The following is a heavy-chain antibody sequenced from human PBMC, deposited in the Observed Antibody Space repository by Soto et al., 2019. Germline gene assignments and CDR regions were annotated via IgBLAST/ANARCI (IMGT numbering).Heavy chain of an antibody. CDR3: ARDKWELSDAFYL. J-gene: IGHJ3*01. D-gene: IGHD1-26*01. V-gene: IGHV1-69*06. CDR1: GGTFSSYA. CDR2: IIPIFGTA. Sequence: QVQLVQSGAEVKKPGSSVKFSCKASGGTFSSYAISWVRQAPGQGLEWMGGIIPIFGTANYSQKFQVRVTITADKSTSTAYMELSSLRSEDTAVDYGARDKWELSDAFYLWGQGKMVTVSS.